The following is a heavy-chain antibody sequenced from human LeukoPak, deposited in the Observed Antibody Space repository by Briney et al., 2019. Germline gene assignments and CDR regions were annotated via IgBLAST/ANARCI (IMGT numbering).Heavy chain of an antibody. V-gene: IGHV3-66*01. Sequence: PGGSLRLSCAASGFTVSSNYMSWVRQAPGQGLEWVSVIYSDGNTYYADSVKGRFTISRDNSKNTVYLQMNSLRAEDTAVYYCAELGITMIGGVWGKGTTVTISS. CDR2: IYSDGNT. J-gene: IGHJ6*04. CDR1: GFTVSSNY. D-gene: IGHD3-10*02. CDR3: AELGITMIGGV.